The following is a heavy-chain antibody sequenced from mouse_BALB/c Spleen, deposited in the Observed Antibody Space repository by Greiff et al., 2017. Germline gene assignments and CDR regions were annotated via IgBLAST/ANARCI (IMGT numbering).Heavy chain of an antibody. CDR1: GFTFSSFG. CDR3: ATYYRYDDAMDY. CDR2: ISSGSSTI. V-gene: IGHV5-17*02. D-gene: IGHD2-14*01. Sequence: EVKLVESGGGLVQPGGSRKLSCAASGFTFSSFGMHWVRQAPEKGLEWVAYISSGSSTIYYADTVKGRFTISRDNPKNTLFLQMTSLRSEDTAMYYCATYYRYDDAMDYWGQGTSVTVSS. J-gene: IGHJ4*01.